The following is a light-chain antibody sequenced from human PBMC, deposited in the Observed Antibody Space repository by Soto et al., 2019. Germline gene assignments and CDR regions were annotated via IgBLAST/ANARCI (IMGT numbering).Light chain of an antibody. CDR2: DAS. J-gene: IGKJ1*01. CDR3: QQYSSSPGT. CDR1: QSVNSS. Sequence: DIVMTQSPATLSVSVGERATLSCRASQSVNSSLAWYQQKPGQAPKLLIYDASIMTPGVPSRFSGSGSGTDFTLTISRLEPEDFAVYYCQQYSSSPGTFGQGTKVDI. V-gene: IGKV3-20*01.